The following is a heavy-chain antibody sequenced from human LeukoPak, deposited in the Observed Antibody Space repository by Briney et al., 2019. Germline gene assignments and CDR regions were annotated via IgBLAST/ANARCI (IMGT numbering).Heavy chain of an antibody. V-gene: IGHV3-23*01. CDR2: ISGSGGST. J-gene: IGHJ4*02. CDR1: GFTFSSYA. D-gene: IGHD5-18*01. CDR3: ARDHRWLNY. Sequence: GGSLRLSCAASGFTFSSYAMSWVRQAPGKGLEWVSAISGSGGSTYYADSVKGRFTISRDNAKNSLYLQMNSLRAEDTAVYYCARDHRWLNYWGQGTLVTVSS.